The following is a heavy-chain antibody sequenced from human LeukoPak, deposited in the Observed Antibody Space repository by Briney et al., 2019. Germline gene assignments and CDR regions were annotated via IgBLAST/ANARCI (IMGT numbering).Heavy chain of an antibody. CDR1: GFTFSSYG. J-gene: IGHJ6*02. CDR2: ISYDGSNK. CDR3: ARRPMGSLRYGMDV. D-gene: IGHD6-6*01. Sequence: GGSLRLSCAASGFTFSSYGMHWVRQAPGKGLEWVAVISYDGSNKYYADSVKGRFTISRDNSKNTLYLQMNSLRAEDTAVYYCARRPMGSLRYGMDVWGQGTTVTVSS. V-gene: IGHV3-30*03.